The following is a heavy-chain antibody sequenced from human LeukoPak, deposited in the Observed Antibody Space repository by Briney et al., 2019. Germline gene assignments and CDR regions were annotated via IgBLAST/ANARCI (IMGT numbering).Heavy chain of an antibody. D-gene: IGHD2-15*01. CDR1: GFTFSSYS. CDR3: ARVLLEGEDY. J-gene: IGHJ4*02. CDR2: ISSSSSYI. V-gene: IGHV3-21*01. Sequence: GGSLRLSCAASGFTFSSYSMNWVHQAPGKGLEWVSSISSSSSYIYYADSVKGRFTISRDNAKNSLYLQMNSLRAEDTAVYYCARVLLEGEDYWGQGTLVTVSS.